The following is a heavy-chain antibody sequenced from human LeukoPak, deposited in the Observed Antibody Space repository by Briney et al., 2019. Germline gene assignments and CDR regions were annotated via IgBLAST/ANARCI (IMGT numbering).Heavy chain of an antibody. D-gene: IGHD5-18*01. CDR2: INSDGSST. Sequence: GGSLRLSCAASGFTFSSYWMHWVRQAPGKGLAWVSRINSDGSSTSYADSVKGRFTISRDNAKNTLYLQMNSLRAEDTAVYYCARVVVDTAMVFDYWGQGTLVTASS. V-gene: IGHV3-74*01. J-gene: IGHJ4*02. CDR3: ARVVVDTAMVFDY. CDR1: GFTFSSYW.